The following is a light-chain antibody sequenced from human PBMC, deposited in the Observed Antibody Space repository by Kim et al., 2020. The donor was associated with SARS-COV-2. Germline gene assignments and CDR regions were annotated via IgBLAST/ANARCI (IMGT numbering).Light chain of an antibody. CDR1: SIRSYY. Sequence: VALGQTVRITCQGDSIRSYYASCYQQKPGQAPILVIYGKNNRPSGIPDRFSGSSSGNTASLTITGTQAGNEADYYCNSRDSNDNVVFGGGTQLTVL. V-gene: IGLV3-19*01. CDR3: NSRDSNDNVV. J-gene: IGLJ2*01. CDR2: GKN.